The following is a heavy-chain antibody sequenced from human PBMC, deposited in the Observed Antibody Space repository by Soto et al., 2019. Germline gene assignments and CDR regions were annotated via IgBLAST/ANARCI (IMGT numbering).Heavy chain of an antibody. CDR1: GGSISSGGYS. J-gene: IGHJ5*02. Sequence: PSETLSLTCAVSGGSISSGGYSWSWIRQPPGKGLEWIGYIYHSGSTYYNPSLKSRVTISIDTSKTQFSLNLRSVTAADTAVYYCARHSGSSGYLPYSPWGQGTLVTVSS. D-gene: IGHD3-22*01. V-gene: IGHV4-30-2*01. CDR2: IYHSGST. CDR3: ARHSGSSGYLPYSP.